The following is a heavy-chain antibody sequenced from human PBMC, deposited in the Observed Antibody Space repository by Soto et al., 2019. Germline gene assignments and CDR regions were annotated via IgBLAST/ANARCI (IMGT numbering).Heavy chain of an antibody. D-gene: IGHD2-15*01. Sequence: EVQLVESGGGLVQPGGSLRLSCAASGFTVSSKYMSWVRQAPGKGLEWVALIQSGGPTYYADSVKGRFTISRDTAENPVHLQMDSLRAGDTAVYYCARDDVLCDGGLCYGVPLDVWGTVTTVTFSS. CDR1: GFTVSSKY. J-gene: IGHJ6*04. V-gene: IGHV3-66*01. CDR2: IQSGGPT. CDR3: ARDDVLCDGGLCYGVPLDV.